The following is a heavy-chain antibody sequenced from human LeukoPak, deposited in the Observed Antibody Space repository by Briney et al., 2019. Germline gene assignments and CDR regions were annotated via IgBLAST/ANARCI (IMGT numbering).Heavy chain of an antibody. V-gene: IGHV5-51*07. D-gene: IGHD3-10*01. CDR1: GYSFTSFW. CDR3: ARRYYASGSFVFDY. J-gene: IGHJ4*02. CDR2: MYPGGSDT. Sequence: PGESLKTSCKGSGYSFTSFWIGWVHQMPGKGLEWMGIMYPGGSDTRYSPSFQGQVTISADKSISTAYLQWSSLKASDTAMYYCARRYYASGSFVFDYWGQGTLVTVSS.